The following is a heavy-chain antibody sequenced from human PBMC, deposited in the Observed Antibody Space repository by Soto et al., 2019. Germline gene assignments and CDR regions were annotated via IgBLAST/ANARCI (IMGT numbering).Heavy chain of an antibody. V-gene: IGHV3-21*01. Sequence: EVQLVESGGGLVKPGGSLRLSCAASGFTFSSYSMNWVRQAPGKGLEWVSSISSSSSYIYYADSVKGRFTISRDNAKNSLYLQMNSLRAEDTAVYYCAREQVDTAMVSGYWGQGTLVTVSS. CDR3: AREQVDTAMVSGY. CDR2: ISSSSSYI. J-gene: IGHJ4*02. D-gene: IGHD5-18*01. CDR1: GFTFSSYS.